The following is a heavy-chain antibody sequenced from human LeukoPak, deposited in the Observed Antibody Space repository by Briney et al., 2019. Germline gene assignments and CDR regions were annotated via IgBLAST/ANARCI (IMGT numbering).Heavy chain of an antibody. V-gene: IGHV3-23*01. J-gene: IGHJ5*02. Sequence: GGSLRLSCATSGFTFTNYAMNWVRQAPGKGLEWVSAVTGPGDTTYYADSVKGRFFMSREDSKTTVYLQMNSLRVEDTAIYYCAKGAKIDLWGQGPLVTVSS. CDR2: VTGPGDTT. CDR1: GFTFTNYA. D-gene: IGHD3-16*01. CDR3: AKGAKIDL.